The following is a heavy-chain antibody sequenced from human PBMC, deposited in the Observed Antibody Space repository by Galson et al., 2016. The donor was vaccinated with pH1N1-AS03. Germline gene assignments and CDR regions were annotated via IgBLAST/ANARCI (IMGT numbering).Heavy chain of an antibody. CDR3: ARDRGVRARQLTAFDF. CDR2: ISAYNGDT. J-gene: IGHJ3*01. CDR1: GYTFTTYG. D-gene: IGHD6-6*01. V-gene: IGHV1-18*01. Sequence: SVKVSCKASGYTFTTYGITWVRQAPGQGLEWMGWISAYNGDTNYAQKFQGRVTMTTDTSTNTAYMELSSLRSDDTAVYHCARDRGVRARQLTAFDFWGQGTVVTVPS.